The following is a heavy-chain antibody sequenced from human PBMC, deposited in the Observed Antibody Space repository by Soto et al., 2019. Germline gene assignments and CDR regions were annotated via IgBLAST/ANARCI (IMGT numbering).Heavy chain of an antibody. V-gene: IGHV3-9*01. Sequence: PGGSLTLACTASGFTFGDYAKHWVRQAPEKGLERVSGISWNSGSIGYADSVKDRFTISRDNAKNSLYLQMNSLRAEDTAVYYCARVFRGSPFCSGGSCYSNAFDIWGQGTMVTVSS. J-gene: IGHJ3*02. CDR3: ARVFRGSPFCSGGSCYSNAFDI. D-gene: IGHD2-15*01. CDR2: ISWNSGSI. CDR1: GFTFGDYA.